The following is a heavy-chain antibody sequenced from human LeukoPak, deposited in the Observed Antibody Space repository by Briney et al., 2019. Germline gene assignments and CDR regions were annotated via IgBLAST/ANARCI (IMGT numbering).Heavy chain of an antibody. CDR1: GYTFTGYY. Sequence: ASVKVSCKASGYTFTGYYMHWVRQAPGQGLEWMGWINPNSGGTNYAQKLQGRVTMTTDTSTSTAYMELRSLRSDDTAVYYCARRGLYYYDSSGYYYSDYWGQGTLVTVSS. V-gene: IGHV1-2*02. CDR2: INPNSGGT. D-gene: IGHD3-22*01. CDR3: ARRGLYYYDSSGYYYSDY. J-gene: IGHJ4*02.